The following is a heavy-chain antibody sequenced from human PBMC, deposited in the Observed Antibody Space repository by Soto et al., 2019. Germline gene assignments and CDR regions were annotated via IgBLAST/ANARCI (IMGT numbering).Heavy chain of an antibody. Sequence: VGSLRLSCAASWFIFSDYWMSWVRQAPGKGLEWVANIKEDGSERFYVDSVKGRFTISRDNARNSLNLQMDSLGAEDTAVYYCARSTEARPYFFHYGLDVWGQGTTVTVSS. CDR3: ARSTEARPYFFHYGLDV. V-gene: IGHV3-7*03. J-gene: IGHJ6*02. D-gene: IGHD6-6*01. CDR2: IKEDGSER. CDR1: WFIFSDYW.